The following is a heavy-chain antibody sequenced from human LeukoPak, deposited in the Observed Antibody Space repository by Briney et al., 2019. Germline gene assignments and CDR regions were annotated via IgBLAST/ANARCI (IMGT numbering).Heavy chain of an antibody. Sequence: KPSETLSLTCAVYGGSFSGYYWSWIRQPPGKGLEWIGEINHSGSTNYNPSLKSRVTISVDTSKNQFSLKLSSVTAADTAVYYCARGQLKSVTLRYWGQGTLVTVSS. CDR2: INHSGST. V-gene: IGHV4-34*01. D-gene: IGHD4-17*01. CDR1: GGSFSGYY. CDR3: ARGQLKSVTLRY. J-gene: IGHJ4*02.